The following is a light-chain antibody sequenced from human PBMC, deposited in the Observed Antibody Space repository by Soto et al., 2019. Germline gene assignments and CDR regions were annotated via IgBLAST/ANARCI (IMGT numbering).Light chain of an antibody. CDR2: DAS. J-gene: IGKJ5*01. CDR1: QDITTS. V-gene: IGKV1-33*01. CDR3: QQYDSLLLT. Sequence: DIQMTQSPSSLSASIGDRVTITCQASQDITTSLNWYQQKPGRAPNLLISDASDLESGVPSRFSARGSGTDFTFTISSLQPEDVATYYCQQYDSLLLTFGQGTRLEIK.